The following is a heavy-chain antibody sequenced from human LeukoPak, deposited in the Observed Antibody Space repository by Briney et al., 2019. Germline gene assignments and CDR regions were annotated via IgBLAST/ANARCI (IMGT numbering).Heavy chain of an antibody. CDR3: ARDAYSSYCGGDCAEYFQH. CDR2: FDPEDGEA. J-gene: IGHJ1*01. Sequence: ASVKVSCKVSGYTLTELSMHWVRQAPGKGLEWMGGFDPEDGEAIYAQKFQGRVTITRDTSASTAYMELSSLRSEDTAVYYCARDAYSSYCGGDCAEYFQHWGQGTLVTVSS. V-gene: IGHV1-24*01. D-gene: IGHD2-21*02. CDR1: GYTLTELS.